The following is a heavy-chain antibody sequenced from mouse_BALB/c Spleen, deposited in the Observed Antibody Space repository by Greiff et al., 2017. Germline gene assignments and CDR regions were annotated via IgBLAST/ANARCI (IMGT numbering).Heavy chain of an antibody. Sequence: EVKLVESGGDLVKPGGSLKLSCAASGFTFSSYGMSWVRQTPDKRLEWVATISSGGSYTYYPDSVKGRFTISRDNAKNTLYLQMSSLKSEDTAMYYCARESTALLPFAYWGQGTLVTVSA. V-gene: IGHV5-6*01. CDR2: ISSGGSYT. CDR1: GFTFSSYG. CDR3: ARESTALLPFAY. D-gene: IGHD1-2*01. J-gene: IGHJ3*01.